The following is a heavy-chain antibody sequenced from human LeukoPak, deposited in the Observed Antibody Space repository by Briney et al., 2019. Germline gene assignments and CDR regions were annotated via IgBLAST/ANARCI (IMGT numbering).Heavy chain of an antibody. J-gene: IGHJ4*02. CDR2: IYYSGST. Sequence: SETLSLTCTVSGGSISSYYWSWIRQPPGKGLEWIGYIYYSGSTNYNPSLKSRVTISVDTSKNQFSLKLSSVTAAGTAVYYCARHSLSTVTLDYWGQGTLVTVSS. V-gene: IGHV4-59*08. D-gene: IGHD4-11*01. CDR3: ARHSLSTVTLDY. CDR1: GGSISSYY.